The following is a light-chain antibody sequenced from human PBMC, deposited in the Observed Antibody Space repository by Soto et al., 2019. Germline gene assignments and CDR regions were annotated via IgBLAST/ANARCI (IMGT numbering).Light chain of an antibody. J-gene: IGKJ1*01. V-gene: IGKV3-15*01. Sequence: ELLMTQSPATLSVSPGERATLSCRASQSVSSNLAWYQQKPGQAPRLLIYGASTRATGIPARFSGSGSGTEFTLTISSLQSEDLAVYYCQQYNNWPWAFGRGTKV. CDR3: QQYNNWPWA. CDR1: QSVSSN. CDR2: GAS.